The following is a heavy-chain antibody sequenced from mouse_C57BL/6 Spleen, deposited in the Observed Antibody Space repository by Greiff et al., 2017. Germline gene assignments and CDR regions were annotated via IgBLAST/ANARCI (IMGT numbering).Heavy chain of an antibody. CDR2: IDTSDSYT. CDR3: SRAYYYGCSPWYFDV. D-gene: IGHD1-1*01. J-gene: IGHJ1*03. V-gene: IGHV1-59*01. CDR1: GYTFTSYW. Sequence: VQLQQPGAELVRPGTSVKLSCKASGYTFTSYWMHWVKQRPGQGLEWIGVIDTSDSYTNYNQKFKGTDTLTVDTSSSTSYMHLSSLTSEDYAVDYCSRAYYYGCSPWYFDVWGTGTTVTVSS.